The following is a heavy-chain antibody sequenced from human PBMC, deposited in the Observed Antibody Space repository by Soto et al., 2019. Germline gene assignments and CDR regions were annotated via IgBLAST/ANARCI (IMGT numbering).Heavy chain of an antibody. CDR3: ARQTTGYSSSSVTNWFDP. D-gene: IGHD6-6*01. CDR1: GGSISSSSYY. Sequence: PSETLSLTCTVSGGSISSSSYYWGWIRQPPGKGLEWIGSIYYSGSTYYNPSLKSRVTISVDTSKNQFSLKASDTAMYYCARQTTGYSSSSVTNWFDPWGQGTQVTVSS. J-gene: IGHJ5*02. CDR2: IYYSGST. V-gene: IGHV4-39*01.